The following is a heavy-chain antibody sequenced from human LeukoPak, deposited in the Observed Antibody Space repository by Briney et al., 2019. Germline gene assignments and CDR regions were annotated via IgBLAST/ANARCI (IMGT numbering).Heavy chain of an antibody. CDR3: ARGDDGRSLDY. J-gene: IGHJ4*02. V-gene: IGHV3-33*04. D-gene: IGHD3-22*01. Sequence: GGALRLSCVASGFTFINFGMHWVRQAPGKGPEWGAIVWYDGNKKYYADSVKGRLTISTDNSENPLYLQMNSLRAADTALYYCARGDDGRSLDYWGQGTRVTVSS. CDR2: VWYDGNKK. CDR1: GFTFINFG.